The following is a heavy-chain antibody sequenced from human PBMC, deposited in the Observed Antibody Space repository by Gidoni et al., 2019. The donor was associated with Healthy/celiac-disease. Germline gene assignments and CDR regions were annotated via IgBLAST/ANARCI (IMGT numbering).Heavy chain of an antibody. Sequence: QVQLVESGGGVVQPGRSLRLSFAASGFTFSSYGMHWVRQAPGKGLEWVAVISYDGSNKYYADSVKGRFTISRDNSKNTLYLQMNSLRAEDTAVYYCAKAGSGWYYFDYWGQGTLVTVSS. CDR1: GFTFSSYG. V-gene: IGHV3-30*18. D-gene: IGHD6-19*01. CDR2: ISYDGSNK. J-gene: IGHJ4*02. CDR3: AKAGSGWYYFDY.